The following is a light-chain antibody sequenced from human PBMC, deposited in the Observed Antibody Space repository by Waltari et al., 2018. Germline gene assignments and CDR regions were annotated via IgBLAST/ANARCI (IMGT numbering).Light chain of an antibody. V-gene: IGLV2-23*01. J-gene: IGLJ2*01. Sequence: QSALTQPASVSGSPGQSITIPCTGTSSDVGSHNLVSWYQHNPGKAPKLMIYEDTKRPSGVSNRFSGSKSGNTASLTISGLQAEDEADYYCCSYAGGTASILLGGGTKLTVL. CDR3: CSYAGGTASIL. CDR1: SSDVGSHNL. CDR2: EDT.